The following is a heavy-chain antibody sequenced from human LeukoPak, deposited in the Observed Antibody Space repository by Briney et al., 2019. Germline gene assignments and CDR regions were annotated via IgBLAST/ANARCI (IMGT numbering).Heavy chain of an antibody. CDR3: VRGGALYYDFWD. V-gene: IGHV1-8*01. J-gene: IGHJ4*02. CDR1: GYTFTSYD. Sequence: GASVKVSCKASGYTFTSYDINWVRQATGQGLEWMGWMNPNSGNTGYAQKFQGRATMTRNTSITTGYMELSRLRSDDTAVYYCVRGGALYYDFWDWGQGTLVIVSS. CDR2: MNPNSGNT. D-gene: IGHD3-3*01.